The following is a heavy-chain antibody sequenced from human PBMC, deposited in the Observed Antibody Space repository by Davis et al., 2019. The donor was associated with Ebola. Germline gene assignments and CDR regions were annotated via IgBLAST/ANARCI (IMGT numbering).Heavy chain of an antibody. D-gene: IGHD1-1*01. CDR1: GGSFSGYY. CDR2: INHSGST. V-gene: IGHV4-34*01. CDR3: ARNWYFDY. J-gene: IGHJ4*02. Sequence: MPSETLSLTCAVYGGSFSGYYWSWIRQPPGKGLEWIGEINHSGSTNYNPSLKSRATISVDTSKNQFSLKLSSVTAADTAVYYCARNWYFDYWGQGTLVTVSS.